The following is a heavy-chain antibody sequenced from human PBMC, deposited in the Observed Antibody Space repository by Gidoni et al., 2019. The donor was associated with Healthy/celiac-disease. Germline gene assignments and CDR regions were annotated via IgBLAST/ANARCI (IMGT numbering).Heavy chain of an antibody. CDR3: AGRDIVVVVAATQYDAFDI. CDR2: INPNRGGT. J-gene: IGHJ3*02. CDR1: GYTFTGYY. V-gene: IGHV1-2*02. D-gene: IGHD2-15*01. Sequence: QVQLVQSGAAVKKPGASVKVSCKESGYTFTGYYRHWVRQAPGQGLEWMGWINPNRGGTNYAQKFQGRFTMTRDTSISTAYRELSRLRSDDTALYYCAGRDIVVVVAATQYDAFDIWGQGTMVTVSS.